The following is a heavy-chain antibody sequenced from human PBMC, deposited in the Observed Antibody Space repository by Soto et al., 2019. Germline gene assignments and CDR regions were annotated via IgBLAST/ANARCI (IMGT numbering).Heavy chain of an antibody. J-gene: IGHJ4*02. Sequence: PGGSLRLSXTASGLTFTASTFHWVRQAPGKGLQWVAVISENGDRQYSTESVRGRFVISRDSSKNTLYLQMNSLRPEDTGVYFCARRLAPTISALGYWGQGALVTVSS. D-gene: IGHD1-26*01. CDR2: ISENGDRQ. CDR1: GLTFTAST. CDR3: ARRLAPTISALGY. V-gene: IGHV3-30*09.